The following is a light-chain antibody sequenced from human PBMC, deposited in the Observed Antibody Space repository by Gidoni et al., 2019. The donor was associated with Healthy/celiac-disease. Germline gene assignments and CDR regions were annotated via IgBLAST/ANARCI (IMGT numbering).Light chain of an antibody. Sequence: DIQMTQSPSSLSASVGDRVTITCRASQSISSYLNWYQQKPGKAPKLLIYAASSLQSGVPSRFSCSGSGTDFTLTISSLLPEDFATYYCQQSYSTPRTFGQGTKVEIK. CDR3: QQSYSTPRT. J-gene: IGKJ1*01. CDR1: QSISSY. V-gene: IGKV1-39*01. CDR2: AAS.